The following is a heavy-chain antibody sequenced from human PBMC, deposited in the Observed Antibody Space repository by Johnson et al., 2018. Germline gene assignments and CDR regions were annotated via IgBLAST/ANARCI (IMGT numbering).Heavy chain of an antibody. CDR3: AKDRHYYDRPQDAFDI. CDR1: GFTFSSYW. V-gene: IGHV3-74*01. CDR2: INSDGSST. D-gene: IGHD3-22*01. J-gene: IGHJ3*02. Sequence: VQLVQSGGGVVQPGRSLRLSCAASGFTFSSYWMHWVRQVPGKGLVWVSRINSDGSSTSYADSVKGRFTISRDNAKNTLYLQRTSLRAEDTAVYYCAKDRHYYDRPQDAFDIWGQGTMVTVSS.